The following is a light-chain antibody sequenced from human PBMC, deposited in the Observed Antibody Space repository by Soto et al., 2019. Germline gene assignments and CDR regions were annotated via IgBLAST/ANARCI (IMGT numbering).Light chain of an antibody. J-gene: IGKJ2*01. CDR2: LGS. CDR3: MQALQTPRT. V-gene: IGKV2-28*01. CDR1: QSLLHSNGYNY. Sequence: IVMTQSPLSLPVTPGEPASISCRSSQSLLHSNGYNYLDWYLQKAGQSPQLLIYLGSNRASGVPDRFSGSGSGTDFTLKISRVEAEDVGIYYCMQALQTPRTFGQGTKLEI.